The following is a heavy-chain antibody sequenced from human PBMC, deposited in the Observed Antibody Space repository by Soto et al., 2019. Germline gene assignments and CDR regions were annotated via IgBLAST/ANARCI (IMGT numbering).Heavy chain of an antibody. Sequence: GGSLRLSCAASGFTFSSYGMHWVRQAPGKGLEWVAVISYDGSNKYYADSVKGRFTISRDNSKNTLYLQMNSLRAEDTAVYYCAKDSAFLWFGSHFDYWGQGTLVTVAS. V-gene: IGHV3-30*18. D-gene: IGHD3-10*01. CDR3: AKDSAFLWFGSHFDY. CDR2: ISYDGSNK. J-gene: IGHJ4*02. CDR1: GFTFSSYG.